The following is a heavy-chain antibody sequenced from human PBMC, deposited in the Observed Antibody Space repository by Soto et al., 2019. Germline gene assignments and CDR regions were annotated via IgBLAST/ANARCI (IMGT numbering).Heavy chain of an antibody. V-gene: IGHV1-18*04. CDR2: ISAYNGNT. CDR1: GYTFPNYG. CDR3: ARDVIPYCGCDCYPACFLH. Sequence: QDQLVQSGVEVKKPGASVKVSCKASGYTFPNYGINWVRQAPGQGLEWMGWISAYNGNTDYAQLLQGCVTMTTDASTTTAYMEVTNLRSDDTAVYYCARDVIPYCGCDCYPACFLHWVHGTLVIVSS. J-gene: IGHJ1*01. D-gene: IGHD2-21*02.